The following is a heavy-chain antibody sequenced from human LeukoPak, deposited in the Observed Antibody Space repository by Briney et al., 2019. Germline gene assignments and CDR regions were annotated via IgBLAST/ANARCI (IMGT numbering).Heavy chain of an antibody. V-gene: IGHV3-23*01. D-gene: IGHD5-12*01. CDR3: AKDRGYSGYSPGGN. CDR1: GFTFSSYA. Sequence: GGSLRLSCVASGFTFSSYAMHWVRQAPGKGLEWVSSISGRGDYTYYADSVKGRFTVSKDNSNNMLYLQMNSLRAEDAAVYYCAKDRGYSGYSPGGNWGQGTLVTVSS. J-gene: IGHJ4*02. CDR2: ISGRGDYT.